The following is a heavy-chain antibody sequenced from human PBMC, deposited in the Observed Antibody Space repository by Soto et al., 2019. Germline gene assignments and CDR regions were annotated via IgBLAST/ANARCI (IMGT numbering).Heavy chain of an antibody. V-gene: IGHV1-24*01. D-gene: IGHD2-15*01. CDR2: FDPEDGET. CDR3: ATDVLGYCSGGSCYPDGFYGMDV. Sequence: SLKVSCKVSGYTLTELSMHWVRQAPGKGLEWMGGFDPEDGETIYAQKFQGRVTMTEDTSTDTAYMELSSLRSEDTAVYYCATDVLGYCSGGSCYPDGFYGMDVWGQGTTVTVSS. CDR1: GYTLTELS. J-gene: IGHJ6*02.